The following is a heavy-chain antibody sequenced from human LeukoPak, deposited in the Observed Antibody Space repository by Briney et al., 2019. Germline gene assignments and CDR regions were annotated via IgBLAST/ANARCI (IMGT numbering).Heavy chain of an antibody. V-gene: IGHV3-48*03. Sequence: PGGSLRLSCAVSGFTFSSYEMNWVRQAPGKGLEWVSYISSSGTTINYADSVKGRFTISRDNAENSLYLQMNSLRVEDTAVYYCARVRSGLGMDVWGQGTTVTVSS. CDR3: ARVRSGLGMDV. J-gene: IGHJ6*02. CDR1: GFTFSSYE. CDR2: ISSSGTTI. D-gene: IGHD6-19*01.